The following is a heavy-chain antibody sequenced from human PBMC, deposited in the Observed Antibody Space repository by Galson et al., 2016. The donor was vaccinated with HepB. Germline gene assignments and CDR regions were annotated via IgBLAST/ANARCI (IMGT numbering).Heavy chain of an antibody. D-gene: IGHD3-10*01. V-gene: IGHV4-4*02. CDR1: GDSIVSLNW. J-gene: IGHJ5*02. CDR3: ARRVGDYAYFGGYHFDQ. CDR2: IFHSGTT. Sequence: SETLSLTCTVSGDSIVSLNWWSWVRQSSGKRLEWIGDIFHSGTTKFNPSLNSRVIMSLDTAKRQFRLNLKSVTAADTAVYYCARRVGDYAYFGGYHFDQWGQGALVTVSS.